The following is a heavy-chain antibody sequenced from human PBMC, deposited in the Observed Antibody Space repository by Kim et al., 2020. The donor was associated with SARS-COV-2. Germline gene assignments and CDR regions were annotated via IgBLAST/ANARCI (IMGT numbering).Heavy chain of an antibody. CDR1: GGTFSSYA. CDR3: ARGPDLDYGDYGLGFDP. D-gene: IGHD4-17*01. J-gene: IGHJ5*02. V-gene: IGHV1-69*13. CDR2: IIPIFGTA. Sequence: SVKVSCKASGGTFSSYAISWVRQAPGQGLEWMGGIIPIFGTANYAQKFQGRVTITADESTSTAYMELSSLRSEDTAVYYCARGPDLDYGDYGLGFDPWGQGTLVTVSS.